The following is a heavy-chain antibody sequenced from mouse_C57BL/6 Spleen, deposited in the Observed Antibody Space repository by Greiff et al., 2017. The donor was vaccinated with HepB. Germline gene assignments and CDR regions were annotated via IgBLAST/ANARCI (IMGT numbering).Heavy chain of an antibody. CDR3: ARYEDYGNAMDY. J-gene: IGHJ4*01. CDR1: GYTFTSYW. D-gene: IGHD1-1*01. V-gene: IGHV1-61*01. Sequence: QVQLQQPGAELVRPGSSVKLSCKASGYTFTSYWMDWVKQRPGQGLEWIGNIYPSDSETHYNQKFKDKATLTVDKSSSTAYMQLSSLTSEDSAVYYCARYEDYGNAMDYWGQGTSVTVSS. CDR2: IYPSDSET.